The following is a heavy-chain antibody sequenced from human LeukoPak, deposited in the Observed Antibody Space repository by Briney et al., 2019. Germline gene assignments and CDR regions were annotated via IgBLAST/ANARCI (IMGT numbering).Heavy chain of an antibody. V-gene: IGHV4-39*01. D-gene: IGHD4-17*01. CDR1: GGSTTSSSYY. J-gene: IGHJ4*02. Sequence: KPSETLSLTCTVSGGSTTSSSYYWGWIRQPPGKGLEWIGSIFYSGSTYYNPSLKSRVTISVDTSKNQFSLKLSSVTAADTAVYYCARSTVTTWVGDFDYWGQGTLATVSS. CDR2: IFYSGST. CDR3: ARSTVTTWVGDFDY.